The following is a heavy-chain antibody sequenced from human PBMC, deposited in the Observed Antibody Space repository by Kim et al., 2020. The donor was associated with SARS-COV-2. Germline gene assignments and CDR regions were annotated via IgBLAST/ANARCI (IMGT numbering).Heavy chain of an antibody. V-gene: IGHV4-59*13. Sequence: SETLSLTCTVSGVSISYYYWSWIRQPPGKGLEWIGYIYYSGSTTYNPSLKNRVTISVDTSKNQFSLRLSSVTAADTAVYYCARGASRDPYYFDYWGQGTLVPVSS. CDR1: GVSISYYY. CDR3: ARGASRDPYYFDY. D-gene: IGHD6-6*01. J-gene: IGHJ4*02. CDR2: IYYSGST.